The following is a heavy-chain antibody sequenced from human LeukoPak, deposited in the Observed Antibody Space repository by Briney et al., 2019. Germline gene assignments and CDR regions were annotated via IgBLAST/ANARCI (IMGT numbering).Heavy chain of an antibody. J-gene: IGHJ4*02. Sequence: GGSLRLSCAASGFTFSSYAMSWVRQAPGKGLEWVSAISGSGGSAYYADSVEGRFTISRDNSKNTLYLQMNSLRAEDTAVYYCASQWELHKFDYWGQGTLVTVSS. V-gene: IGHV3-23*01. CDR2: ISGSGGSA. D-gene: IGHD1-26*01. CDR3: ASQWELHKFDY. CDR1: GFTFSSYA.